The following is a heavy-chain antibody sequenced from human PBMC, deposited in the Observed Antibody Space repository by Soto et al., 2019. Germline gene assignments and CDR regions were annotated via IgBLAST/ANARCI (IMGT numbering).Heavy chain of an antibody. V-gene: IGHV1-18*04. CDR1: GYSFSKFG. CDR2: INNYNGHT. Sequence: VVLVQSGAEVKSLGATVKVSYQASGYSFSKFGIGWVRQAPGRGFEWVGWINNYNGHTNFAPKFKGRVSLTRDSSATTAYMELSSLTPDDSAIYFCARAEGMAPYYSYAMDVWGQGTAVTVSS. CDR3: ARAEGMAPYYSYAMDV. J-gene: IGHJ6*02.